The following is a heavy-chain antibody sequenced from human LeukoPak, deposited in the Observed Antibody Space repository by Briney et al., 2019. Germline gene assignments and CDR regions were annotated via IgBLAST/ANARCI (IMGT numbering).Heavy chain of an antibody. J-gene: IGHJ5*02. CDR2: IYYSGST. CDR1: GGSFSGYY. CDR3: ARHGREVTYDP. V-gene: IGHV4-59*08. Sequence: SETLSLTCAVSGGSFSGYYWSWIRQPPGKGLEWIGYIYYSGSTNYNPSLKSRVTISVDTSKNQFSLKLSSVTAADTAVYYCARHGREVTYDPWGQGTLVTVSS. D-gene: IGHD2-21*02.